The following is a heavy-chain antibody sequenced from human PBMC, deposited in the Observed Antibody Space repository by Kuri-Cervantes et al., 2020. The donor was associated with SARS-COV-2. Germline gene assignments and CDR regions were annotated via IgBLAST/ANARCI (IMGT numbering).Heavy chain of an antibody. J-gene: IGHJ4*02. CDR3: ARQGGYYGSGRGYYFDY. D-gene: IGHD3-10*01. CDR2: ISGSGGST. V-gene: IGHV3-23*01. Sequence: GESLKISCAASGFTFSSYAMSWVRQAPGKGLEWVSAISGSGGSTYYADSVEGRFTISRDNSKNTLYLQTNSLRAEDTAVYYCARQGGYYGSGRGYYFDYWGQGTLVTVSS. CDR1: GFTFSSYA.